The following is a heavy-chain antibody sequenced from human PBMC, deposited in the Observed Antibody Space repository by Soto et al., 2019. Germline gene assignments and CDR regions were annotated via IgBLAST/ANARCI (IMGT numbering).Heavy chain of an antibody. V-gene: IGHV3-66*01. Sequence: EVQLVESGGGLVQPGGSLRLSCAASGFTVSSNYMSWLRQAPGKGLEWVSVIYSGGSTYYADSVKGRFTISRDNSKNTLYLQMNSLRAEDMAVYYCARRFSTVTTLGAFDIWGQGTMVTVSS. CDR3: ARRFSTVTTLGAFDI. D-gene: IGHD4-17*01. J-gene: IGHJ3*02. CDR1: GFTVSSNY. CDR2: IYSGGST.